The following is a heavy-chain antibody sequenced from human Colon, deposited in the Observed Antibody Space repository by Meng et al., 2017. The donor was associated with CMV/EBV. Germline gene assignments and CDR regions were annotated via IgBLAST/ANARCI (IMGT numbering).Heavy chain of an antibody. CDR1: GFLFITSKAG. CDR3: VHRSYSGQDDY. Sequence: QTTLKESGPTLVKPTXTLTLTCTFSGFLFITSKAGVGWIRLPPGKALEWLALIYWDDDTRYNPSLKTRLTITKDPSKNQVILTMTKMDPADTATYFCVHRSYSGQDDYWGQGALVTVSS. J-gene: IGHJ4*02. CDR2: IYWDDDT. D-gene: IGHD5-12*01. V-gene: IGHV2-5*02.